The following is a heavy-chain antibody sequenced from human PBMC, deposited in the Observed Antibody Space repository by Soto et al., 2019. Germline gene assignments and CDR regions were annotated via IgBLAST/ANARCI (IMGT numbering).Heavy chain of an antibody. V-gene: IGHV4-59*01. CDR2: IYYSGST. Sequence: SETLSLTCTVSGGSISSYYWSWIRQPPGKGLEWIGYIYYSGSTNYNPSLKSRVTTSVDTSKNQFSLKLSSVTAADTAVYYCARGPYYDSSGNAFDYWGQGTLVTVSS. CDR1: GGSISSYY. J-gene: IGHJ4*02. CDR3: ARGPYYDSSGNAFDY. D-gene: IGHD3-22*01.